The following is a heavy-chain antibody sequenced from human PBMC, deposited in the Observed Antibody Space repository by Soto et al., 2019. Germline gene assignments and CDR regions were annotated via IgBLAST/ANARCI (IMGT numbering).Heavy chain of an antibody. V-gene: IGHV4-39*01. D-gene: IGHD5-18*01. CDR3: ARHRRRGFSYDALPLHNHS. Sequence: PSETLSLTCTVSGGSISISSYYWGWIRQPPGKGLEWIGSVYYSGSTSYNPSLKSRVTISVDTSKNEFSLNLRSVTAADTAVYYCARHRRRGFSYDALPLHNHSWGQGTLVTVSS. CDR1: GGSISISSYY. J-gene: IGHJ4*02. CDR2: VYYSGST.